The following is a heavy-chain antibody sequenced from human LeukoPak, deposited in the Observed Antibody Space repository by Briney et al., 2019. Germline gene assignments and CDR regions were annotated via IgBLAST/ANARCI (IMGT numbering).Heavy chain of an antibody. D-gene: IGHD6-13*01. CDR1: GGSISSYY. CDR3: ARGSSPYSSSPQDI. Sequence: SETLSLTCTVSGGSISSYYWSWIRQPPGKGLEWLGYIYYSGSTNYNPSLKSRVTISVDTSKNQFSLKLSSVTAADTAVFYCARGSSPYSSSPQDIWGQGTMVTVSS. V-gene: IGHV4-59*01. J-gene: IGHJ3*02. CDR2: IYYSGST.